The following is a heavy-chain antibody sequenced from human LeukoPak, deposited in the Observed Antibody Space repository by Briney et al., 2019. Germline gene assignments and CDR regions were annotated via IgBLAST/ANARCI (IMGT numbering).Heavy chain of an antibody. CDR2: IYHSGST. V-gene: IGHV4-4*02. CDR3: ARVGVELHQPLDY. J-gene: IGHJ4*02. D-gene: IGHD1-7*01. Sequence: PSETLSLTCAVSGGSISSSNWWSWVRQPPGKGLEWIGEIYHSGSTNYNPSLKSRVTISVDTSKNQYSLKLTSVTAADTAVYYCARVGVELHQPLDYWGRGTLVTVSS. CDR1: GGSISSSNW.